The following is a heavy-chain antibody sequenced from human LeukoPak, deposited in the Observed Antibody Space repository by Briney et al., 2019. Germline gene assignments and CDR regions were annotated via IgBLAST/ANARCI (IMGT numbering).Heavy chain of an antibody. CDR1: GFTFSSYA. CDR3: ARRAMVRGAFDY. V-gene: IGHV3-64*01. J-gene: IGHJ4*02. CDR2: ISSNGGST. D-gene: IGHD3-10*01. Sequence: GGSLRLSCAASGFTFSSYAMHWVRQAPGKGLDYVSAISSNGGSTYYANSVKGRFTIFRDNSKNTLYLQMGSLRAEDMAVYYCARRAMVRGAFDYWGQGTLVTVSS.